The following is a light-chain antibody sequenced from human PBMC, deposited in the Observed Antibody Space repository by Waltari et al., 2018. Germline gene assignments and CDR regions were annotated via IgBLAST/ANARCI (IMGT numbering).Light chain of an antibody. J-gene: IGKJ5*01. CDR1: QGISSY. CDR3: QQYYSYPLSIT. Sequence: AIRMTQSPSSFSASTGDRVTITWRASQGISSYFAWCQQKPGKAPKLLIYAASTLQSGVPSRFSGSGSGTDFTLTISCLQSEDFATYYCQQYYSYPLSITFGQGTRLEIK. V-gene: IGKV1-8*01. CDR2: AAS.